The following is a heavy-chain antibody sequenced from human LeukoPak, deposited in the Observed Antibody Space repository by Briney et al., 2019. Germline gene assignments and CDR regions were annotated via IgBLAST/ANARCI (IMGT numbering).Heavy chain of an antibody. CDR1: GYTFTSYD. CDR2: MNPNSGNT. CDR3: ANCPVRMHDAFDI. D-gene: IGHD2-8*02. Sequence: ASVKVSCKASGYTFTSYDINWVRQATGQGLEWMGWMNPNSGNTGYAQKFQGRVTMTRNTSISTAYMELSSLRSEDTAVYYCANCPVRMHDAFDIWGQGTMVTVSS. V-gene: IGHV1-8*01. J-gene: IGHJ3*02.